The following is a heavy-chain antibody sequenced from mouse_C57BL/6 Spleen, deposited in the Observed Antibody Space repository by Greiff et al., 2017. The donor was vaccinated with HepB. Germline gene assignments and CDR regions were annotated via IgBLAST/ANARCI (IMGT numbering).Heavy chain of an antibody. CDR3: TRERGLGLYYFDY. D-gene: IGHD4-1*01. Sequence: EVKVVESGEGLVKPGGSLKLSCAASGFTFSSYAMSWVRQTPEKRLEWVAYISSGGDYIYYADTVKGRFTISRDNARNTLYLQMSSLKSEDTAMYYCTRERGLGLYYFDYWGQGTTLTVSS. CDR1: GFTFSSYA. CDR2: ISSGGDYI. V-gene: IGHV5-9-1*02. J-gene: IGHJ2*01.